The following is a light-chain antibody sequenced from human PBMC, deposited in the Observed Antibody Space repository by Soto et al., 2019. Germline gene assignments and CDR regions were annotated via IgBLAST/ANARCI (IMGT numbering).Light chain of an antibody. CDR2: EVS. Sequence: QSALTQPASVSGSPGQSITISCTGTSSDVGSYNLVSWYQQHPGKAPKLMIYEVSKRPSGVSNRFSGSKSGNTASLTISGLQAEDEADYYCCSYAGRSTHDVFGTGTKLTVL. CDR3: CSYAGRSTHDV. V-gene: IGLV2-23*02. CDR1: SSDVGSYNL. J-gene: IGLJ1*01.